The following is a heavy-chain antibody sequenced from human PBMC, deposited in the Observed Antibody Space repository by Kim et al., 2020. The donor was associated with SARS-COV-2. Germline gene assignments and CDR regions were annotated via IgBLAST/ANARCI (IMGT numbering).Heavy chain of an antibody. CDR2: ISTYSGDT. CDR1: GYTFTSYG. D-gene: IGHD6-6*01. J-gene: IGHJ4*02. CDR3: ARAWSVAARPDY. V-gene: IGHV1-18*04. Sequence: ASVKVSCKASGYTFTSYGISWVLQAPGQGLEWMGWISTYSGDTNYAQKLQGRVTMTTDTSTSTAYRELRSLASDDTAVYYCARAWSVAARPDYWGQGSLVTVSS.